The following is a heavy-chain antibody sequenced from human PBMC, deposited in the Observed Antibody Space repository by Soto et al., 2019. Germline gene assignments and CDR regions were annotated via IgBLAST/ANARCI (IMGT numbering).Heavy chain of an antibody. V-gene: IGHV1-8*01. J-gene: IGHJ4*02. CDR1: GYTFTSYD. D-gene: IGHD2-2*01. CDR2: MNPNSGNT. Sequence: ASVKVSCKASGYTFTSYDINWVRQATGQGLEWMGWMNPNSGNTGYAQKFQGRVTMTRNTSISTAYMELSSLRSEDTAVYYCARGLNGIVVVPAARKIFDYWGQGTLVTVSS. CDR3: ARGLNGIVVVPAARKIFDY.